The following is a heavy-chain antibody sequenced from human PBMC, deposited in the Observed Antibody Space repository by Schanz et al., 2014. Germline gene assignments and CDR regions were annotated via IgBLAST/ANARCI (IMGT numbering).Heavy chain of an antibody. Sequence: EVHLLESGGGLVQPGGSLRLSCAASGFTFRNYGMSWVRQAPGQGLEWVSAINWSDGSTGYADSVKGRFTISRDNAKNSLFLQMNSLSAEDTAVYYCAKVAPAATYLDSWGLGTLVTVSS. CDR3: AKVAPAATYLDS. CDR1: GFTFRNYG. D-gene: IGHD2-2*01. J-gene: IGHJ4*02. V-gene: IGHV3-20*04. CDR2: INWSDGST.